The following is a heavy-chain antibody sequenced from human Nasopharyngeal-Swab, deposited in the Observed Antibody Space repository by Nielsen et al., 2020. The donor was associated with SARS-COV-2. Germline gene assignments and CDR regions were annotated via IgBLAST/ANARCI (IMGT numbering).Heavy chain of an antibody. V-gene: IGHV4-39*01. CDR3: ARRVARAPRHEGDYYYGMDV. D-gene: IGHD3-16*01. J-gene: IGHJ6*02. Sequence: WIRQPPGKGLEWIGSIYYSGSTYYNPSLKSRVTISVDTSKNQFSLKLSSVTAADTAVYYCARRVARAPRHEGDYYYGMDVWGQGTTVTVFS. CDR2: IYYSGST.